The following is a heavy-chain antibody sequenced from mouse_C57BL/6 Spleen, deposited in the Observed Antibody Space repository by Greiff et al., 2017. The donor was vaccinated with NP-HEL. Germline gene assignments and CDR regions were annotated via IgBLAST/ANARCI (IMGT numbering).Heavy chain of an antibody. Sequence: VQLQQSGTVLARPGASVKMSCKTSGYTFTSYWMHWVKQRPGQGLEWIGAIYPGNSDTSYNQKFKGKAKLTAVTSASTAYMELSSLTNEDSAVYYCTRLAFYDYEAWFAYWGQGTLVTVSA. CDR2: IYPGNSDT. CDR1: GYTFTSYW. D-gene: IGHD2-4*01. J-gene: IGHJ3*01. V-gene: IGHV1-5*01. CDR3: TRLAFYDYEAWFAY.